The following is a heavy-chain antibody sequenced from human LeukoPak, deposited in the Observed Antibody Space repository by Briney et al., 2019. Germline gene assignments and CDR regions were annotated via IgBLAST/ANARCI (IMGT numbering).Heavy chain of an antibody. Sequence: SETLSLTCAVYGGSFSGYYWSWIRQPPGKGLEWIGEIYHSGSTNYNPSLKSRVTISVDKSKNQFSLKLSSVTAADTAVYYCARAPQLWSPRGFDYWGQGTLVTVSS. CDR1: GGSFSGYY. D-gene: IGHD5-18*01. V-gene: IGHV4-34*01. CDR2: IYHSGST. J-gene: IGHJ4*02. CDR3: ARAPQLWSPRGFDY.